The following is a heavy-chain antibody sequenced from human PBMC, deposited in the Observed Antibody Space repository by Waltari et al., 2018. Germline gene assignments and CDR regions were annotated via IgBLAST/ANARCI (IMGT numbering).Heavy chain of an antibody. J-gene: IGHJ5*02. CDR2: ISYDGSNK. Sequence: QVQLVESGGGVVQPGRSLRLSCAASGFTFSSYAMHWVRQAPGKGLEWVAVISYDGSNKYYADSVKGRFTISRDNSKNTMYLQMNSLRAEDTAVYYCARDLSATVTTPNWFDPWGQGTLVTVSS. CDR1: GFTFSSYA. V-gene: IGHV3-30-3*01. D-gene: IGHD4-17*01. CDR3: ARDLSATVTTPNWFDP.